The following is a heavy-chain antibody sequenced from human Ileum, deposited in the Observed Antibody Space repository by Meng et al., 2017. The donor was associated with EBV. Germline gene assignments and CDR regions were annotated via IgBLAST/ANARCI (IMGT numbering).Heavy chain of an antibody. CDR2: ISPDGI. D-gene: IGHD6-19*01. V-gene: IGHV3-30*03. CDR1: GLSLSNYG. J-gene: IGHJ4*02. Sequence: QGQLGESGGGVVQPGTSLRVSCAASGLSLSNYGMHWVRQAPGKGLEWVALISPDGIWYPESVKGRFTVSRDNSKNTFYLQMNSLRFEDTAVYYCARDGIGWYPGDYWGRGTLVTVSS. CDR3: ARDGIGWYPGDY.